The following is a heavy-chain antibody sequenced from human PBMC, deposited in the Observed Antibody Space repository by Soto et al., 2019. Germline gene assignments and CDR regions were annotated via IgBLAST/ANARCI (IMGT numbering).Heavy chain of an antibody. Sequence: GGSLRLSCEGSGFTFSDYYISWIRQAPGKGLEWISYSSNSGTFSRYADSVKGRFSISRGNTKNLLYLQMNSLRAEDTAVYYCARSGDNYNRLDYWGQGTPVTVSS. CDR2: SSNSGTFS. CDR1: GFTFSDYY. D-gene: IGHD1-1*01. CDR3: ARSGDNYNRLDY. J-gene: IGHJ4*02. V-gene: IGHV3-11*06.